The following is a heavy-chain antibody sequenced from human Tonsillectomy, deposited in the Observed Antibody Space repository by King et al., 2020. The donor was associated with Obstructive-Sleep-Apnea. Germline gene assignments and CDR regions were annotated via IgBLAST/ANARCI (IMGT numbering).Heavy chain of an antibody. J-gene: IGHJ5*02. CDR3: GGYNWFDP. V-gene: IGHV3-30*03. Sequence: VQLVESGGGVVQPGRSLRLSCAASGFTFSNYGMHLVRQAPGEGLELVAIISYDGSDKYYADSLKGRFTISRDNSKSTLYLQMNSLRPEETAVYYCGGYNWFDPWGQGTLVTVSS. CDR2: ISYDGSDK. D-gene: IGHD6-13*01. CDR1: GFTFSNYG.